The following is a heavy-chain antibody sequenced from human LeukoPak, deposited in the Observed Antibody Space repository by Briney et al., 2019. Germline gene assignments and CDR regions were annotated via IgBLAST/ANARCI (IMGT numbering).Heavy chain of an antibody. CDR2: IYSGGST. V-gene: IGHV3-53*01. CDR1: GFTVSSNY. J-gene: IGHJ4*02. Sequence: PGGSLRLSCAASGFTVSSNYMSWVRQAPGKGLEWVSVIYSGGSTYYADSVKGRFTISRDNSKNTLYLQMNSLRAEDTVVYYCARDMYSSSFGYWGQGTLVTVSS. D-gene: IGHD6-13*01. CDR3: ARDMYSSSFGY.